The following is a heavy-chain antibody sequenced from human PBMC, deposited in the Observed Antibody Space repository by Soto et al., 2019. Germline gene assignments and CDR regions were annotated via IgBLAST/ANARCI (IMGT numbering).Heavy chain of an antibody. V-gene: IGHV1-2*02. CDR1: GYTFTGYY. D-gene: IGHD3-22*01. CDR3: ARARVYYFDSSGYDY. CDR2: INPNNGDT. Sequence: SVQVSCKASGYTFTGYYMHWVRQAPGQGLEWMGWINPNNGDTNYAQKFQGRVTMTRDTSISTAYMELSRLGFDDTAVYYCARARVYYFDSSGYDYWGQGTLVTVSS. J-gene: IGHJ4*02.